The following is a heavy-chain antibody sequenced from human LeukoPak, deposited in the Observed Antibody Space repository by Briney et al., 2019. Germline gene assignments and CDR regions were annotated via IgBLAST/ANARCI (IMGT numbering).Heavy chain of an antibody. CDR2: ISGSGDST. D-gene: IGHD1-26*01. Sequence: GGSLRLSCAASGFIFSTYSTNWVRQAPGKGLEWVSAISGSGDSTYYADSVKGRFTISRDNSKNTLYLQMNSLRAEDTAVYYCAKDQALVGATLFDYWGQGTLVTVSS. CDR1: GFIFSTYS. J-gene: IGHJ4*02. V-gene: IGHV3-23*01. CDR3: AKDQALVGATLFDY.